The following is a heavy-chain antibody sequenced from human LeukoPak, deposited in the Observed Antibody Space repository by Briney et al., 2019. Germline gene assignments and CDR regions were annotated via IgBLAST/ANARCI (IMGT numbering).Heavy chain of an antibody. CDR3: ARDFPALVPVY. D-gene: IGHD5-18*01. V-gene: IGHV4-30-4*01. CDR1: GGSISSGDYY. CDR2: IYYSGST. Sequence: PPETLSLTCTVSGGSISSGDYYWSWIRQPPGKGLEWIGYIYYSGSTYYNPTLKSRVTISVDTSNNQFSLKLSSVTAADTAVYYCARDFPALVPVYWGQGTLVTVSS. J-gene: IGHJ4*02.